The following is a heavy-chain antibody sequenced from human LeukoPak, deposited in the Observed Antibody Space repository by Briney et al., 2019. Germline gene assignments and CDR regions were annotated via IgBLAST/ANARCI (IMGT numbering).Heavy chain of an antibody. D-gene: IGHD2-2*01. V-gene: IGHV1-2*02. Sequence: GASVKVSCKASGYTFTDYYMHWVRQAPGQGLEWMGWINPNSGGTNYAQKFQGRVTMTRDTSISTAYMELSRLRSDDTAVYYCARVSSTSCYAIDYWGQGTLVTVSS. CDR3: ARVSSTSCYAIDY. J-gene: IGHJ4*02. CDR2: INPNSGGT. CDR1: GYTFTDYY.